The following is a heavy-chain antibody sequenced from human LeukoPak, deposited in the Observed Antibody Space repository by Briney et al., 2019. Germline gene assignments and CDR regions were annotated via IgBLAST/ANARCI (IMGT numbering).Heavy chain of an antibody. CDR3: AGVVRYDSSDPSLDY. CDR1: GFTFSTYT. V-gene: IGHV3-21*01. D-gene: IGHD3-22*01. J-gene: IGHJ4*02. CDR2: ISGSSDYI. Sequence: GGSLRLSCAASGFTFSTYTMNWVRQAPGKGLEWVSSISGSSDYIFYADSVKGRFTISRDNAKNSLYLQMNSLRAEDTAVYYCAGVVRYDSSDPSLDYWGQGTLVISSS.